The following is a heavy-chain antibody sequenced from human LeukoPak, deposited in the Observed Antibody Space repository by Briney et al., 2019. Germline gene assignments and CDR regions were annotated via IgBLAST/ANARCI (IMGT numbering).Heavy chain of an antibody. CDR3: ARDPLGGYSGYDV. CDR2: IYYSGST. D-gene: IGHD5-12*01. V-gene: IGHV4-31*03. CDR1: GGSISSGGYY. Sequence: PSETLCLTCTVSGGSISSGGYYWSWIRQHPGKGLEWIGYIYYSGSTYYNPSLKSRVIISVDTSKNQFSLNVSSVTAADTAVYYCARDPLGGYSGYDVWGQGTLVTVSS. J-gene: IGHJ4*02.